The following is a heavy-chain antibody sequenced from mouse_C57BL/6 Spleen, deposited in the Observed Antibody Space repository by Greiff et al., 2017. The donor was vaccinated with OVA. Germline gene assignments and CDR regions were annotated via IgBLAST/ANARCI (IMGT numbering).Heavy chain of an antibody. J-gene: IGHJ4*01. CDR3: ASPYGPMDY. D-gene: IGHD1-1*02. Sequence: VQLQQSGPELVKPGASVKISCKASGYAFSSSWMNWVKQRPGKGLEWIGRIYPGDGDTNYNGKFKGKATLTADKSSSTAYMQLSSLTAEDSAVYFCASPYGPMDYWGQGTSVTVSS. CDR2: IYPGDGDT. CDR1: GYAFSSSW. V-gene: IGHV1-82*01.